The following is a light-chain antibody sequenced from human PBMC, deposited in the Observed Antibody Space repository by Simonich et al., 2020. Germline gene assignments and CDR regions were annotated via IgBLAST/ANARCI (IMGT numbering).Light chain of an antibody. CDR3: QQYNNWPPLT. V-gene: IGKV3-15*01. CDR1: QSVSSY. Sequence: EIVLIQSPATLSLSPGERATLSCRASQSVSSYLAWYQQKPGQAPRLLIYGASTRATGIPARFSGSGSGTEFTLTISSLQSEDFAVYYCQQYNNWPPLTFGGGTKVEIK. J-gene: IGKJ4*01. CDR2: GAS.